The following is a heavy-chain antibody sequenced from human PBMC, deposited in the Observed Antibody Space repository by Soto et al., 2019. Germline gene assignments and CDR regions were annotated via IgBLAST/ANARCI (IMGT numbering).Heavy chain of an antibody. V-gene: IGHV1-69*05. CDR1: GGTFSSYG. D-gene: IGHD3-22*01. CDR3: ARDLDYDQNWFDP. J-gene: IGHJ5*02. Sequence: SLQVSCQFSGGTFSSYGISWVRQAPGQGLEWMGDIHPLFNTANYKEKFQGRVTMTRDTSTSTVYMELSSLRSEDTAVYYCARDLDYDQNWFDPWGQGNLVTVSS. CDR2: IHPLFNTA.